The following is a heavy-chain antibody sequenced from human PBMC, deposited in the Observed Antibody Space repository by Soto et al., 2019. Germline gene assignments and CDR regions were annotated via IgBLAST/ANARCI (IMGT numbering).Heavy chain of an antibody. D-gene: IGHD2-2*02. CDR1: GYSSGNGYY. CDR2: MYHSGST. V-gene: IGHV4-38-2*01. CDR3: ARHYTIL. Sequence: PSDTLSLTCAVSGYSSGNGYYWGWIRQPPGKGLEWIGSMYHSGSTYSNPTLESRVTISLDTSKNQFSLKLSSMPAADTAVYFCARHYTILWGQGTLVTVSS. J-gene: IGHJ4*02.